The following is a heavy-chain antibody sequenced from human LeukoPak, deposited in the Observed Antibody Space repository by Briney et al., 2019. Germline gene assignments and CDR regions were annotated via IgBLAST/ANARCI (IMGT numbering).Heavy chain of an antibody. CDR3: ARGYSYEGFDT. D-gene: IGHD5-18*01. V-gene: IGHV1-46*01. J-gene: IGHJ3*02. CDR2: INPSGGST. Sequence: ASVKVSCKASGYTFTSYYMHLMRQAPGQGLEWVGIINPSGGSTSYAQKFQGRVTMTRDTSTSTVYMDLSSLRSEDTAVYYCARGYSYEGFDTWGQGTMVTVS. CDR1: GYTFTSYY.